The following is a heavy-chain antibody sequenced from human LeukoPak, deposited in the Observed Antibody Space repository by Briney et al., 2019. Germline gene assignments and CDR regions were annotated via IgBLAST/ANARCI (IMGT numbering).Heavy chain of an antibody. CDR2: IYYSGST. V-gene: IGHV4-31*03. D-gene: IGHD2-15*01. Sequence: SQTLSLTCTVSGGSISSGGYYWSWIRQHPGKGLEWIGYIYYSGSTYYNPSLKSRVTISVDTSKNQFSLKLSSVTAADTAVYYCAGRYCSGGSCDTFDYWGQGTLVTVSS. CDR1: GGSISSGGYY. J-gene: IGHJ4*02. CDR3: AGRYCSGGSCDTFDY.